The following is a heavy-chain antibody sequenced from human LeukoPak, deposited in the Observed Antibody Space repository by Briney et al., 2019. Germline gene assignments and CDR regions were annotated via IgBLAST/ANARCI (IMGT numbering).Heavy chain of an antibody. V-gene: IGHV5-51*01. Sequence: GESLKISRKGSGYSFTSYWIGWVRQMPGKGLEWMGIIYPGDSDTRYSPSFQGQVTISADKSISTAYLQWSSLKASDTAMYYCARKTYYYDSSGYYYVTDFDYWGQGTLVTVSS. CDR3: ARKTYYYDSSGYYYVTDFDY. CDR1: GYSFTSYW. CDR2: IYPGDSDT. D-gene: IGHD3-22*01. J-gene: IGHJ4*02.